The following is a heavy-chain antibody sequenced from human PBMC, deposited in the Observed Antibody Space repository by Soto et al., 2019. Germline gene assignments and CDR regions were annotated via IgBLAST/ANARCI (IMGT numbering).Heavy chain of an antibody. CDR1: GFTFSSYG. V-gene: IGHV3-30*18. CDR3: AKDFGLRYFDWLGAFDI. J-gene: IGHJ3*02. CDR2: ISYDGSNK. D-gene: IGHD3-9*01. Sequence: GGSLRLSCAASGFTFSSYGMHWVRQAPGKGLEWVAVISYDGSNKYYADSVKGRFTISRDNSKNTLYLQMNSLRVEDTAVYYCAKDFGLRYFDWLGAFDIWGQGTMVTVSS.